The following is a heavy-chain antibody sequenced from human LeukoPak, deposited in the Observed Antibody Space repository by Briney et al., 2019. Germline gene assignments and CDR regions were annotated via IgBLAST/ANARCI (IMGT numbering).Heavy chain of an antibody. Sequence: GGSLRLSCTASGFTFGDYAMSWVRQAPGKGLEWVGFIRSKAYGGTTEYAASVKGRFTISRDDSKSIAYLQMNSLKTEDTAVYYCTRDRYYDSSGYDYWGQGTLVTVSS. CDR3: TRDRYYDSSGYDY. CDR2: IRSKAYGGTT. V-gene: IGHV3-49*04. J-gene: IGHJ4*02. CDR1: GFTFGDYA. D-gene: IGHD3-22*01.